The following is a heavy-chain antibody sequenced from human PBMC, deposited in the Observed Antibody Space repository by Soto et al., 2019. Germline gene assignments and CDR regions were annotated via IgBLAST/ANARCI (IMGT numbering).Heavy chain of an antibody. CDR2: ISYDGTNK. CDR3: ARDPTDDSWSGSRGWFDP. Sequence: GGSLRLSCAAPGFTFSSYAMHWVRQVPGKGLEWLAVISYDGTNKYHADSVKGRFTISRDNSKNTLYQQMNSLRAEDTAVYYCARDPTDDSWSGSRGWFDPWGQGTLVTVSS. CDR1: GFTFSSYA. V-gene: IGHV3-30-3*01. D-gene: IGHD3-3*01. J-gene: IGHJ5*02.